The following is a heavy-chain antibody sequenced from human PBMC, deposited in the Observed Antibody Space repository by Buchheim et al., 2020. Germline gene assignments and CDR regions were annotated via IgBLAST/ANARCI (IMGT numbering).Heavy chain of an antibody. CDR3: ARGPSDEDDYVWGSHHVSGLDV. Sequence: QVQLQESGPGLVKPSETLSLTCSVSGGSISSYSWNWIRQPPGKGLEWIGRVYFTGSTKYNPSLKSRVIISLDTAKQFSLRLSSVTVADTAVYYCARGPSDEDDYVWGSHHVSGLDVWGQGIT. D-gene: IGHD3-16*02. CDR1: GGSISSYS. J-gene: IGHJ6*02. V-gene: IGHV4-59*01. CDR2: VYFTGST.